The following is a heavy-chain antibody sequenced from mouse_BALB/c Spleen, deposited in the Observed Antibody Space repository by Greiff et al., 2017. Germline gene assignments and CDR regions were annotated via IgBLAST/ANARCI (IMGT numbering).Heavy chain of an antibody. Sequence: EVHLVESGGGLVQPGGSRKLSCAASGFTFSSFGMHWVRQAPEKGPEWVAYISSGSSTIYYADTVKGRFTISRDNPKNTLFLQMTSLRSEDTAMYYCARSGYYGSSYDYAMDYWGQGTSVTVSS. CDR3: ARSGYYGSSYDYAMDY. D-gene: IGHD1-1*01. V-gene: IGHV5-17*02. CDR2: ISSGSSTI. J-gene: IGHJ4*01. CDR1: GFTFSSFG.